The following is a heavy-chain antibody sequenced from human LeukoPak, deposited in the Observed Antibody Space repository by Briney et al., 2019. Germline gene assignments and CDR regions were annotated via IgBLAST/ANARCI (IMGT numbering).Heavy chain of an antibody. CDR2: IYYSGST. CDR3: VRRAYGSGSYPADY. CDR1: GGSISSDSYY. D-gene: IGHD3-10*01. Sequence: PSETLSLTCTVSGGSISSDSYYWGWIRQPPGKGLERIGSIYYSGSTYYNPSPKSRVTISVDTSKNQFSLKLTSVTAADTSMYYCVRRAYGSGSYPADYWGQGTLVTVSS. V-gene: IGHV4-39*01. J-gene: IGHJ4*02.